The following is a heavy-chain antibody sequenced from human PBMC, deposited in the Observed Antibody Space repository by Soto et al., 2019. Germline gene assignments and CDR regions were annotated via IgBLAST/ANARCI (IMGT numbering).Heavy chain of an antibody. V-gene: IGHV3-30*18. Sequence: GGSLRLSCAASGFTFSSYGMHWVRQAPGKGLEWVAVISYDGSNKYYADSVKGRFTISRDNSKNTLYLQMNSLRAEDTAVYYCAKDVEAYYDFWSGLPFDYWGQGTLVTVSS. CDR1: GFTFSSYG. D-gene: IGHD3-3*01. J-gene: IGHJ4*02. CDR2: ISYDGSNK. CDR3: AKDVEAYYDFWSGLPFDY.